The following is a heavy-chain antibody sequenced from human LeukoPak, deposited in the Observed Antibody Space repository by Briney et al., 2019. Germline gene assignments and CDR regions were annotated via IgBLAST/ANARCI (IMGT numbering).Heavy chain of an antibody. Sequence: GGSLRLSCTVSGFTVSSNSMSWVRQAPGKGLEWVSGISGSGGSTYYADSVKGRITISRDNSKNTLYLQMNSLRAEDTAVYYCAKAGSIRFDYWGQGTLVTVSS. CDR3: AKAGSIRFDY. CDR1: GFTVSSNS. J-gene: IGHJ4*02. D-gene: IGHD1-26*01. CDR2: ISGSGGST. V-gene: IGHV3-23*01.